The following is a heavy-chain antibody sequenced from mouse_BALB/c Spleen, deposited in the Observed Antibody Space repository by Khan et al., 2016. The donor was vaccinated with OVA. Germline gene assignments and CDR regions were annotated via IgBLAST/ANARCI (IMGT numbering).Heavy chain of an antibody. CDR2: ISSGGDNT. D-gene: IGHD2-1*01. CDR1: GFTFSSFS. J-gene: IGHJ3*01. V-gene: IGHV5-9*03. CDR3: ARSNYGTFAY. Sequence: EVELVESGGGLVKPGGSLKLSCAASGFTFSSFSMSWVRQTPGKRLEWVATISSGGDNTFNSDSVKGRLTISRDNAKNNLSLQMSSLRSEDTALYYFARSNYGTFAYWGQGTWSLSLQ.